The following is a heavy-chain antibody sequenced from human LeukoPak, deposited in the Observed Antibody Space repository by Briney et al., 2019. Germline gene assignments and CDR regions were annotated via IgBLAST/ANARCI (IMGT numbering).Heavy chain of an antibody. Sequence: PGGSLRLSCAASGFTFSSYGMHWVRQAPGKGLEWVAFIQYDGRNKYYADSVKGRFTISRDNSKNTLYLQMNSLRAEDTAVFYCAKDGVILAPGIYWYMDVWGRGTTVTVSS. CDR2: IQYDGRNK. V-gene: IGHV3-30*02. CDR3: AKDGVILAPGIYWYMDV. CDR1: GFTFSSYG. D-gene: IGHD3-16*02. J-gene: IGHJ6*03.